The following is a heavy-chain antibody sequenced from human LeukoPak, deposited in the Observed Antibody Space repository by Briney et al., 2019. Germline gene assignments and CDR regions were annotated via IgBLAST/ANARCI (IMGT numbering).Heavy chain of an antibody. CDR1: GFTFSSYW. Sequence: PGGSLRLSCAASGFTFSSYWMSWVRQAPGKGLEWVANIKQDGSEKYYVDSVKGRFTISRDNAKNSLYLRMNSLRAEDTAVYYCARAGRYFDWLSFFDYWGQGTLVTVSS. V-gene: IGHV3-7*03. CDR3: ARAGRYFDWLSFFDY. J-gene: IGHJ4*02. D-gene: IGHD3-9*01. CDR2: IKQDGSEK.